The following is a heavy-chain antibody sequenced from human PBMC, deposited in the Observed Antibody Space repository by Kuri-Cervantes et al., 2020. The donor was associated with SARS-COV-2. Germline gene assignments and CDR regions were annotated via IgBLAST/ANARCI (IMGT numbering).Heavy chain of an antibody. CDR3: ARGAVEMATIWGIPYYFDY. CDR2: IYSGGST. CDR1: GFTVSSNY. D-gene: IGHD5-24*01. J-gene: IGHJ4*02. Sequence: LSLTCAASGFTVSSNYMSWVRQAPGKGLEWVSVIYSGGSTYYADSVKGRFTISRDNSKNTLYLLMNSLRAEDTAVYYCARGAVEMATIWGIPYYFDYWGQGTLVTVSS. V-gene: IGHV3-66*02.